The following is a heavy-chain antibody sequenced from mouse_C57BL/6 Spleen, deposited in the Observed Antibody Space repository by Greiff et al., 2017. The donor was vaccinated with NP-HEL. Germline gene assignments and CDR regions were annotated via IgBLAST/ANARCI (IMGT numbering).Heavy chain of an antibody. V-gene: IGHV1-82*01. CDR1: GYAFSSSW. CDR3: ARSGDGDYWYFDV. CDR2: IYPGDGDT. D-gene: IGHD2-13*01. Sequence: VKLQQSGPELVKPGASVKISCKASGYAFSSSWMNWVKQRPGKGLEWIGRIYPGDGDTNYNGKFKGKATLTADKSSSTAYMQLSSLTSEDSAVYFCARSGDGDYWYFDVWGTGTTVTVSS. J-gene: IGHJ1*03.